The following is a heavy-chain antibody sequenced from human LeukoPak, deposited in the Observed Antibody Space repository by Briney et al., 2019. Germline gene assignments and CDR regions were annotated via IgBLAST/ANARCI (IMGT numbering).Heavy chain of an antibody. CDR3: ARGHWELAY. CDR1: GLAFSDSY. J-gene: IGHJ4*02. Sequence: PGGSLRLSCAVSGLAFSDSYMSWIRQAPGKGLEWVSYITTGGDIIYYANSVKGRFTVSRDNAKNSLYLQMNSLRAEDTAVYYCARGHWELAYWGQGTLVIVSS. D-gene: IGHD4-23*01. V-gene: IGHV3-11*01. CDR2: ITTGGDII.